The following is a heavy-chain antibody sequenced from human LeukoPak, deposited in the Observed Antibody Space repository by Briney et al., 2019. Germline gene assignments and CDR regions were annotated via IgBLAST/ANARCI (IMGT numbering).Heavy chain of an antibody. CDR1: GGSFSGYY. D-gene: IGHD6-19*01. CDR2: INHSGST. Sequence: SETLSLTCAVYGGSFSGYYWSWIRQPPGKGLEWIGEINHSGSTNYNPSLKSRVTISVDTSKNQFSLKLSSVTAADTAVYYCARRMGGYRSGWYKIDYWGQGTLVTVSS. J-gene: IGHJ4*02. V-gene: IGHV4-34*01. CDR3: ARRMGGYRSGWYKIDY.